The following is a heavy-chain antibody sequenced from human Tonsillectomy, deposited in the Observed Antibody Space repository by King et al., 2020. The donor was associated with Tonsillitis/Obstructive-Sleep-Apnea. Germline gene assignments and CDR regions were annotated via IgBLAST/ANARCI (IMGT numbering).Heavy chain of an antibody. V-gene: IGHV4-34*01. CDR3: ARRHSVTVVPFDY. CDR2: INHSGST. D-gene: IGHD1-20*01. CDR1: GGSFSYYY. J-gene: IGHJ4*02. Sequence: VQLQQWGAGLLKPSETLSLTCAVYGGSFSYYYWSWIRQPPGKGLEWIGEINHSGSTNYNPSLKSRVTMSVDTSKNQFSLKLTSVTAADTAVYYCARRHSVTVVPFDYWGQGTLVTVSS.